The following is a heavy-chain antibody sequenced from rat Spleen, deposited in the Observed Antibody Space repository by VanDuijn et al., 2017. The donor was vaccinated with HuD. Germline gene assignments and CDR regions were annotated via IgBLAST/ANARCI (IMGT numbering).Heavy chain of an antibody. CDR2: ISTGGGNT. CDR1: GFTFSNYG. CDR3: TTGPVDY. V-gene: IGHV5S13*01. J-gene: IGHJ2*01. Sequence: EVQLVESGGGLVQPGRSLKLSCAASGFTFSNYGMAWVRQTPTKGLEGVASISTGGGNTYYRDSVKGRFTISRDNAKSSPYLQMDCLRSEETATYYCTTGPVDYWGQGVMVTVSS.